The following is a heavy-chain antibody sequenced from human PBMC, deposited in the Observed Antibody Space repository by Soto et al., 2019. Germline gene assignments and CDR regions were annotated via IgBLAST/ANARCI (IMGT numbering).Heavy chain of an antibody. Sequence: QLQLQESGPGLVKPSETLSLTCAVPGASITRGGFHWGWIRQSPGQGLEWIGSLYSGSTYYNPSLKSRVTISADTSKNDFSLRLTSVTAADTAVYYCARRGSGHTFDYWGQGTLVTVSS. CDR1: GASITRGGFH. CDR3: ARRGSGHTFDY. J-gene: IGHJ4*02. CDR2: LYSGST. D-gene: IGHD3-10*01. V-gene: IGHV4-39*02.